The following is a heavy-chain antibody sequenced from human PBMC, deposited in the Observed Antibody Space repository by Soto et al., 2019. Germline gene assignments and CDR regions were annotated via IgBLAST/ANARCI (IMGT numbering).Heavy chain of an antibody. CDR1: GFTFSSYA. J-gene: IGHJ4*02. CDR2: ISGSGGST. Sequence: VGSLRLSCAASGFTFSSYAMSWVRQAPGKGLEWVSAISGSGGSTYYADSVKGRFTISRDNSKNTLYLQMNSLRAEDTAVYYCAKSQRIAAAGRWYYFDYWGQGTLVTVSS. D-gene: IGHD6-13*01. CDR3: AKSQRIAAAGRWYYFDY. V-gene: IGHV3-23*01.